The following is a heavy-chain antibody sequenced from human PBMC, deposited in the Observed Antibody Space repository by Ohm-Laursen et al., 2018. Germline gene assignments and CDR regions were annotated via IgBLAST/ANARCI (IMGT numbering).Heavy chain of an antibody. CDR1: GGAISGNY. Sequence: SETLSLTCSVSGGAISGNYWSWIRQPPGKGLEWIGYIYYSGSTTYNPSLKSRFTISVDTSKNQFSLKVNSLTAADTAVYYCGTLYGSGSPEDYWGQGTLVTVSS. D-gene: IGHD3-10*01. CDR3: GTLYGSGSPEDY. J-gene: IGHJ4*02. CDR2: IYYSGST. V-gene: IGHV4-59*08.